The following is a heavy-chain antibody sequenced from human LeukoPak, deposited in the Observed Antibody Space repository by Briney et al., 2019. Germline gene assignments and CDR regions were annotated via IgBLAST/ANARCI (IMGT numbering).Heavy chain of an antibody. CDR2: ITATSLHI. V-gene: IGHV3-21*01. Sequence: GGSLRLSCAASGVTFSGYSMNWVRQAPGKGLEWVSAITATSLHIYYADSVKGRFTISRDNAKNSLDLQMDSLRVEDTAVYYCARGSVVDESGSYYRWFDLWGQGSLVTVS. CDR1: GVTFSGYS. J-gene: IGHJ5*01. D-gene: IGHD3-10*01. CDR3: ARGSVVDESGSYYRWFDL.